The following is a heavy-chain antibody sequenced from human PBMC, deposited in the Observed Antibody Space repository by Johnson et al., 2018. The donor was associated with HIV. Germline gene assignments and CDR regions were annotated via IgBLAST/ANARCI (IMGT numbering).Heavy chain of an antibody. J-gene: IGHJ3*02. CDR3: AREGGATIFGVTDAFDI. CDR2: IRYDGSNK. V-gene: IGHV3-30*02. D-gene: IGHD3-3*01. Sequence: QVQLVESGGGVVQPGGSLRLSCAASGFTFSSYGMHWVRQAPGKGLEWVAFIRYDGSNKYYADSVKGRFTISRDNAENSLYLQMNSLRADDTAVYYCAREGGATIFGVTDAFDIWGQGTMVSVS. CDR1: GFTFSSYG.